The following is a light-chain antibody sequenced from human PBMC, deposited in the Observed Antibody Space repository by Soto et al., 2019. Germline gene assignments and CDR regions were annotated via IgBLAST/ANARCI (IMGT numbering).Light chain of an antibody. J-gene: IGLJ1*01. V-gene: IGLV1-51*01. CDR1: SSIIGNNY. CDR3: GTWDSSLSAYV. CDR2: GNN. Sequence: QSVLTQPPSVSAAPGQKVTISCSGSSSIIGNNYVSWYQQLPGTAPKLLIYGNNKRPSGIPDRFSGSKSGTSATLGITGLQTGDEADYYCGTWDSSLSAYVFGTGTKVTVL.